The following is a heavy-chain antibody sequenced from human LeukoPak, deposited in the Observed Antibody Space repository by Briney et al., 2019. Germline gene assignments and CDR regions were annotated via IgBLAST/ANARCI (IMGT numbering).Heavy chain of an antibody. D-gene: IGHD3-9*01. V-gene: IGHV1-2*02. CDR2: INPNNGDA. J-gene: IGHJ4*02. CDR1: GYIFTTYF. CDR3: AREGGYDILTGYQDY. Sequence: ASVKVSCKASGYIFTTYFIHWVRQAPGQGLEWMGWINPNNGDANYVQKFQGRVTMTRDTYISTPYMELTRLGSEDTDVYYYAREGGYDILTGYQDYWGQGTLVTVSS.